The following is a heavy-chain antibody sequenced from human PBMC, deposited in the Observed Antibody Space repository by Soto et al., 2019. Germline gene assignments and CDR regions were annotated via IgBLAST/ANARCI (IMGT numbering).Heavy chain of an antibody. CDR1: GFTISSSRSY. CDR3: ARRGLVGATTFDY. Sequence: SSETLSLTCTVAGFTISSSRSYWGWIRQPPGKGLECIGSIYYSGSTYYSPSLKSRVTISVDTSKNQFSLKLSSVTAADTAVYYCARRGLVGATTFDYWGQGTLVTVSS. V-gene: IGHV4-39*01. CDR2: IYYSGST. D-gene: IGHD1-26*01. J-gene: IGHJ4*02.